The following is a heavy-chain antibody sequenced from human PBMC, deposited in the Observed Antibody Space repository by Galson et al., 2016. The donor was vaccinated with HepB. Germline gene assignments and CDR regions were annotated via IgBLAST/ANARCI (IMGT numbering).Heavy chain of an antibody. V-gene: IGHV3-66*01. J-gene: IGHJ4*02. CDR2: IYSGGGT. CDR3: ARGGNYAGS. CDR1: GFTVSNNY. D-gene: IGHD3-16*01. Sequence: SLRLSCAASGFTVSNNYMRWIRQAPGKGLEWVSFIYSGGGTYYADSVRGRFTISRDNSKNTQYLQMNSLIAEDTAVYYCARGGNYAGSWGQGTLVTVSS.